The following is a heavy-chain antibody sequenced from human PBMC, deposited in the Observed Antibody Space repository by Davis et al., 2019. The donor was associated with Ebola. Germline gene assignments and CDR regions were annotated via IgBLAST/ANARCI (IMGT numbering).Heavy chain of an antibody. J-gene: IGHJ6*03. Sequence: PSETLSLTCTVSGGSISGGGYYWSWIRQHPGKGLEWIGYIYYSGSTYYNPSLKSRVTISVDTSKNQFSLKLSSVTAADTAVYYCASAVYYYYYMDVWGKGTTVTVSS. D-gene: IGHD6-19*01. V-gene: IGHV4-31*03. CDR2: IYYSGST. CDR1: GGSISGGGYY. CDR3: ASAVYYYYYMDV.